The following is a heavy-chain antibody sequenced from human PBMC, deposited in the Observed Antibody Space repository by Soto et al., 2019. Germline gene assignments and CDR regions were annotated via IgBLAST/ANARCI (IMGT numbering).Heavy chain of an antibody. CDR2: INPNGGST. J-gene: IGHJ5*02. Sequence: ASVKVSCKAPADTFTSYYIHWVRQAPGHGLEWMGIINPNGGSTRFAQTFQGRINMTRDTSTSTVYMELRRMRSEETAIYYCARSSAGVFRIIIEGSTRLAPWGQGSLVTVSS. V-gene: IGHV1-46*01. CDR1: ADTFTSYY. D-gene: IGHD1-26*01. CDR3: ARSSAGVFRIIIEGSTRLAP.